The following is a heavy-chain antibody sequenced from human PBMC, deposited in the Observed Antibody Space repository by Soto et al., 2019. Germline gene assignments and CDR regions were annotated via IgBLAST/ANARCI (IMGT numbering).Heavy chain of an antibody. Sequence: PGGSLRLSCAASGFTFSSYAMSWVRQAPGKGLEWVSAISGSGGSTYDADSVKGRFTISRDNSKNTLYLQMNSLRAEDTAVYYCAKDYSLTVTTPSYWGQGTLVTVSS. CDR2: ISGSGGST. V-gene: IGHV3-23*01. CDR1: GFTFSSYA. J-gene: IGHJ4*02. CDR3: AKDYSLTVTTPSY. D-gene: IGHD4-17*01.